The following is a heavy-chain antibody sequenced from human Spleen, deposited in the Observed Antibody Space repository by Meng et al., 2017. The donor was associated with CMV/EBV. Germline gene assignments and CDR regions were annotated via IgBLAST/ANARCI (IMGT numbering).Heavy chain of an antibody. V-gene: IGHV3-53*01. J-gene: IGHJ4*02. D-gene: IGHD2-15*01. Sequence: GESLKIYCAVSGFNVSDNYMSWVRQAPGKGLEWVSLIYSGGSTYYTDSVKGRFTISRDTSKNTVYLQMNSLRIEDTAIYYCATSWWGDWGQGTLVTVSS. CDR2: IYSGGST. CDR3: ATSWWGD. CDR1: GFNVSDNY.